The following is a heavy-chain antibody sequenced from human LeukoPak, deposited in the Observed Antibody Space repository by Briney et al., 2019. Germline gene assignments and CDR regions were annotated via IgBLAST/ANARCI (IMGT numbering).Heavy chain of an antibody. CDR1: GYTFTGYY. J-gene: IGHJ4*02. CDR2: INPNSGAT. D-gene: IGHD3-16*01. V-gene: IGHV1-2*02. Sequence: ASVKVSCKGSGYTFTGYYMHWVRQAPGQGLGWMAWINPNSGATHYAQKFQGRVAVTRDTSISTAYMELSCLESDDAAVYYCARDLMTTPTWDFDYWGQGTLVSVSS. CDR3: ARDLMTTPTWDFDY.